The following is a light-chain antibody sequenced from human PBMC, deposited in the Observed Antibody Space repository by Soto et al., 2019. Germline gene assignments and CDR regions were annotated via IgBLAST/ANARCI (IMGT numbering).Light chain of an antibody. CDR1: SSNIGAGYD. CDR3: QSYDSSLSGSYV. Sequence: QLVLTQPPSVSGAPGQRVTISCTGSSSNIGAGYDVHWYQQLPGTAPKLLIHGNSNRPSGVPDRFSGSKSGTSASLAITGLQAEDEADYYCQSYDSSLSGSYVFGTGTKLTVL. V-gene: IGLV1-40*01. CDR2: GNS. J-gene: IGLJ1*01.